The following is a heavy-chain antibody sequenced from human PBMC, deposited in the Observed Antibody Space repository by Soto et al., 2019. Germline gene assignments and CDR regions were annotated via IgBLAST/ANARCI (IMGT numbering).Heavy chain of an antibody. CDR3: AHRPRGYAYYFDY. CDR2: IYWDEDK. Sequence: QITLKESGPTLVKPTQTLTLTCTFSGFSLSTRGVAVGWFRQPPGKALEWLALIYWDEDKWYRPSLKSRLTITDDTSKSQVVLTMPNMDPVDTATYYCAHRPRGYAYYFDYWGQGTLVTVSS. J-gene: IGHJ4*02. D-gene: IGHD5-12*01. CDR1: GFSLSTRGVA. V-gene: IGHV2-5*02.